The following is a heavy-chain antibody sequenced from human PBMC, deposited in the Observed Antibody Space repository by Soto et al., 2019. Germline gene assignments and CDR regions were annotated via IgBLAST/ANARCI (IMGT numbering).Heavy chain of an antibody. Sequence: SVKVSCKASGGTFSSYAISWVRQAPGQGLEWMGGIIPIFGTANYAQKFQGRVTITADESTSTAYMELSSLRSEDTAVYYCARDGRYGGSSGLFDPWGQGTLVTVSS. CDR3: ARDGRYGGSSGLFDP. CDR2: IIPIFGTA. D-gene: IGHD2-15*01. CDR1: GGTFSSYA. J-gene: IGHJ5*02. V-gene: IGHV1-69*13.